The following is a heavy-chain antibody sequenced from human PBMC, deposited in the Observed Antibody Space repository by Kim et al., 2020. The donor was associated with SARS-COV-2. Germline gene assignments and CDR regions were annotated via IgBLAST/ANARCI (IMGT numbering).Heavy chain of an antibody. CDR3: AREDGEYARYSVMDV. CDR2: ISSSSSHR. V-gene: IGHV3-48*02. CDR1: GFSFSSFG. J-gene: IGHJ6*02. D-gene: IGHD4-17*01. Sequence: GGSLRLSCAASGFSFSSFGMNWVRQAPGKGLEWVSYISSSSSHRYYAGSVRGRFTISRDNAKNSVYLQTNSLRDDDTAVYYCAREDGEYARYSVMDVWGQGATVTVSS.